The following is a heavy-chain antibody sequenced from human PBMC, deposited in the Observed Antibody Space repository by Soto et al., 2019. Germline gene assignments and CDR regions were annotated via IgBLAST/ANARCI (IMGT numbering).Heavy chain of an antibody. Sequence: GGSLRLSXVGSGFTFSTYSINWVRQAPGKGLEWVSSISSRSDIYYADSVKGRFTISRDNAKNSVSLQMNSLRAEDTAVYYCAREYTAWLLAYGLDVWGQGTTVTVSS. CDR1: GFTFSTYS. CDR3: AREYTAWLLAYGLDV. J-gene: IGHJ6*02. V-gene: IGHV3-21*01. D-gene: IGHD2-2*02. CDR2: ISSRSDI.